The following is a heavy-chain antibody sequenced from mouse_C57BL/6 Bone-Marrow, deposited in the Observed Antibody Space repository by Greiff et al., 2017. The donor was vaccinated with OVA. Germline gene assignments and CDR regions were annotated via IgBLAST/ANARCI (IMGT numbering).Heavy chain of an antibody. D-gene: IGHD3-3*01. J-gene: IGHJ3*01. CDR2: IDPENGDT. CDR3: TRGTLFAD. V-gene: IGHV14-4*01. CDR1: GFNIKDDY. Sequence: VQLQQSGAELVRPGASVKLSCTASGFNIKDDYMHWVKQRPEQGLEWIGWIDPENGDTEYASKFQGKATITADTSSNTAYLQCSSLTSEDTAVYYCTRGTLFADWGQGTLVTVSA.